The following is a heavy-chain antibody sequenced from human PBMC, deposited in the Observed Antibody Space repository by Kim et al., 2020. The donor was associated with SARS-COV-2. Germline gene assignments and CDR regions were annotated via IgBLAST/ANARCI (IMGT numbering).Heavy chain of an antibody. CDR3: ARERPDSGSSGYYLVFDY. CDR1: GGSFSGYY. CDR2: INHSGST. D-gene: IGHD3-22*01. V-gene: IGHV4-34*01. Sequence: SETLSLTCAVYGGSFSGYYWSWIRQPPGKGLEWIGEINHSGSTNYNPSLKSRVTISVDTSKNQFSLKLSSVTAADTAVYYCARERPDSGSSGYYLVFDYWGQGTLVTVSS. J-gene: IGHJ4*02.